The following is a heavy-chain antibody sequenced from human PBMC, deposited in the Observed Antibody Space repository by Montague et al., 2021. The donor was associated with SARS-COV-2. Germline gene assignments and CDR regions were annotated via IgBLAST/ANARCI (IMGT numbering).Heavy chain of an antibody. D-gene: IGHD4-23*01. Sequence: SETLSLTCSVSSDSISSRSYCWAWIRQSPGKGLEWIGNICYGGSTYYNPSLRSRVDMSADTSKSQFSLKLYSVTAADTSVYYCARRRDRSTVVSPAVFDFWGQGTMVIVSS. CDR2: ICYGGST. CDR1: SDSISSRSYC. J-gene: IGHJ3*01. V-gene: IGHV4-39*01. CDR3: ARRRDRSTVVSPAVFDF.